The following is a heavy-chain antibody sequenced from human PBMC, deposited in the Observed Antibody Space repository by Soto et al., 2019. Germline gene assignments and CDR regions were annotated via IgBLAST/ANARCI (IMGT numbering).Heavy chain of an antibody. Sequence: GGSLRLSCAASGFTFRSHAMSWVRQAPGKGLEWVSTVNSVGSSTYYADSVKGRFTISRDNSKNTLSLQMNSLRVEDTAIYYCARGSTWASKMDVWGRGTTVTVSS. CDR2: VNSVGSST. V-gene: IGHV3-23*01. J-gene: IGHJ6*04. CDR3: ARGSTWASKMDV. D-gene: IGHD2-2*01. CDR1: GFTFRSHA.